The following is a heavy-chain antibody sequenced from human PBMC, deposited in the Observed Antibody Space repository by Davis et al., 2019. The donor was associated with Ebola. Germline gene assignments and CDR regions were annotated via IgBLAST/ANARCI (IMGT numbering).Heavy chain of an antibody. Sequence: ASVKVSCKTSGYIFTSYYIHWVRQAPGQGLEWVGIINPSSGTTHYAQKFQGRVTMTRDTSTSTVYMELSSLRSEDTAVYYCARDRVYYDSSGLFWFDPWGQGTLVTVSS. J-gene: IGHJ5*02. D-gene: IGHD3-22*01. V-gene: IGHV1-46*01. CDR2: INPSSGTT. CDR1: GYIFTSYY. CDR3: ARDRVYYDSSGLFWFDP.